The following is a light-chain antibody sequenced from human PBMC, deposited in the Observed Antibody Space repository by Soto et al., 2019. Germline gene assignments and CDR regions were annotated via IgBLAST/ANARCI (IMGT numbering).Light chain of an antibody. Sequence: QSVLTQPPSASGTPGQRVTISCAGSTSNIGFNAVSWYRQLPGTAPKRLMFGNDRRPAGVPDRFSGSKSGTSASLAISGLQSEDEADYYCATWDDTLNGPIFGGGTKLTVL. CDR1: TSNIGFNA. CDR3: ATWDDTLNGPI. J-gene: IGLJ2*01. V-gene: IGLV1-44*01. CDR2: GND.